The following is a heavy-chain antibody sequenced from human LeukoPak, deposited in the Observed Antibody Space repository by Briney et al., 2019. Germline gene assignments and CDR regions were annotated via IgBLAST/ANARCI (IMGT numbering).Heavy chain of an antibody. V-gene: IGHV3-74*03. J-gene: IGHJ4*02. Sequence: GGSLRLSCAASGFTFSSLWTHWVRQAPGKGLVWVSYINSDGSSTMYADSVKGRFTISRDNAKNTVYLQMNSLRAEDTAVYYCARGGYGSIDYWGQGTLVTVSS. CDR2: INSDGSST. CDR1: GFTFSSLW. D-gene: IGHD4-17*01. CDR3: ARGGYGSIDY.